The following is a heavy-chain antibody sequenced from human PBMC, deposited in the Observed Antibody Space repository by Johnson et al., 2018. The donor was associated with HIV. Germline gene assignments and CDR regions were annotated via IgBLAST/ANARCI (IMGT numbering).Heavy chain of an antibody. V-gene: IGHV3-7*03. CDR1: GFTFSSYA. CDR2: IKQDGSEK. J-gene: IGHJ3*02. CDR3: ARSVGYYDSSGYYYVDAFDN. D-gene: IGHD3-22*01. Sequence: VQLVESGGGVVQPGRSLRLSCAASGFTFSSYAMHWVRQAPGKGLEWVANIKQDGSEKYYVDSVKGRFTISRDNAKNSLYLQMNSLRAEDTALYYCARSVGYYDSSGYYYVDAFDNWGQGTMVTVSS.